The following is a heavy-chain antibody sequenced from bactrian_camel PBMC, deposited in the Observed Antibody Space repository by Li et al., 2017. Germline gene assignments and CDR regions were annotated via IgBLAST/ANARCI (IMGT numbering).Heavy chain of an antibody. CDR2: IGSSGGST. CDR1: GFTFSNFD. D-gene: IGHD2*01. V-gene: IGHV3S40*01. J-gene: IGHJ4*01. Sequence: VQLVESGGGLVQPGGSLRLSCAASGFTFSNFDMSWVRQAPGKGLEWVSVIGSSGGSTYYADSVKGRFTISRDSSETTLYLQMNALKPEDTAMYYCAADPGSGGSCSPNLPLTTGINYFVGQGTQVTVS.